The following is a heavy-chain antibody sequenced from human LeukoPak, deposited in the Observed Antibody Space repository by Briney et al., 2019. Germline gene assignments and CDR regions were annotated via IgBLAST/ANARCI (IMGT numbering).Heavy chain of an antibody. V-gene: IGHV3-23*01. CDR2: ITKSGDQT. J-gene: IGHJ3*02. Sequence: PGGSLRLSCAASGIPFSNHAMSWVRQAPGKGLGWVSTITKSGDQTHYADSVRGLFTISRDIFKNRLYLQMNSLRAEDTAVYHCVKSAGKDGYRDVFDIWGQGTVVTVSS. CDR1: GIPFSNHA. D-gene: IGHD5-24*01. CDR3: VKSAGKDGYRDVFDI.